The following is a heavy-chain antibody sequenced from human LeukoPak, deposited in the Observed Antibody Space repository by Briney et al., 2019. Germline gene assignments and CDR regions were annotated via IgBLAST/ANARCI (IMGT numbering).Heavy chain of an antibody. D-gene: IGHD3-3*01. Sequence: GGSLRLSCAASGFTFSSYSMNWVRQAPGKGLEWVSSISSSDTYIYHADSVKGRFTIPRDNSKNTLYLQMNSLRAEDTAVYYYAKDSTPTIFGVDIIHWSQGTLVTVSS. CDR3: AKDSTPTIFGVDIIH. CDR2: ISSSDTYI. J-gene: IGHJ4*02. V-gene: IGHV3-21*04. CDR1: GFTFSSYS.